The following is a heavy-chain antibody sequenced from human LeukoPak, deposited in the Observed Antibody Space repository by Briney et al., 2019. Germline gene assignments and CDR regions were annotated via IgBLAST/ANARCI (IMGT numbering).Heavy chain of an antibody. CDR3: ARGAFTWIQHPYAMDV. Sequence: PGGSLRLSCAASGFTFSDYTMNWVRQAPGKGLEWVSYISSSSSTIYYADSVKGRFTISRDNAKNSLYLQMNSLRAEDTAVYYCARGAFTWIQHPYAMDVWGQGTTVTVSS. CDR1: GFTFSDYT. J-gene: IGHJ6*02. CDR2: ISSSSSTI. V-gene: IGHV3-48*04. D-gene: IGHD5-18*01.